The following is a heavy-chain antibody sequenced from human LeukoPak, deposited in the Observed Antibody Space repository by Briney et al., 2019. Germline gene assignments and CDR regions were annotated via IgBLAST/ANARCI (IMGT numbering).Heavy chain of an antibody. CDR3: ARKKLEVVATYDY. CDR1: GFSFTGYY. CDR2: LNPHSGGP. Sequence: GASVKVSCKTSGFSFTGYYIHWVRQAPGQGLEWMGWLNPHSGGPTYAQKFQGRVSMTRDTSTSTAYMELSSLRSDDTAVYFRARKKLEVVATYDYWGQGTLVTVSS. D-gene: IGHD3-22*01. J-gene: IGHJ4*02. V-gene: IGHV1-2*02.